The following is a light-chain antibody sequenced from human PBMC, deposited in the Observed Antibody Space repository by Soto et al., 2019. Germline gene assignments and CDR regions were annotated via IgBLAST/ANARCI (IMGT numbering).Light chain of an antibody. J-gene: IGKJ1*01. CDR1: QSISSW. V-gene: IGKV1-5*01. CDR3: QQYRSYPLT. Sequence: DIQMTQSPSTVSSSGVDGGARGCRASQSISSWLAWYQQKPGKAPKVLIYDGSSLKSGVPPRFSGSGSGAEFTLTISSLRPDDFATYYCQQYRSYPLTFGQGTKVDIK. CDR2: DGS.